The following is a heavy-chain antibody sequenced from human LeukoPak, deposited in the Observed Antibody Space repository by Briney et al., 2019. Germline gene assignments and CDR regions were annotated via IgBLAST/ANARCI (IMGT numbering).Heavy chain of an antibody. J-gene: IGHJ4*02. D-gene: IGHD6-19*01. Sequence: QTGGSLRLSCAASGLPFSSYGMHWVRQAPGKGLEWVAFIPYDGSDKFYADSVKGRFTISRDNSKNTLYLQMNSLRAEDTAVYYCASRIAVAGVKNWGQGTLVTVSS. V-gene: IGHV3-30*02. CDR2: IPYDGSDK. CDR3: ASRIAVAGVKN. CDR1: GLPFSSYG.